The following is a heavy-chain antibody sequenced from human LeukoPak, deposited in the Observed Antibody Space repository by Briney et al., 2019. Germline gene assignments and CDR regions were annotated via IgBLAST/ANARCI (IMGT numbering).Heavy chain of an antibody. CDR3: ARGYYYGDYVSFGY. CDR1: GGSISSYY. D-gene: IGHD4-17*01. J-gene: IGHJ4*02. CDR2: IYYSGST. Sequence: SETLSLTCTVSGGSISSYYWSWIRQPPGKGLEWIGYIYYSGSTNYDPSLKSRVTISVDTSKNQFSLKLSSVTAADTAVYYCARGYYYGDYVSFGYWGQGTLVTVSS. V-gene: IGHV4-59*01.